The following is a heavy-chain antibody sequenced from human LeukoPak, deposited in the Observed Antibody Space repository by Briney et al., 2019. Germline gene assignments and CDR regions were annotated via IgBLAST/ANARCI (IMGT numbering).Heavy chain of an antibody. V-gene: IGHV4-31*03. D-gene: IGHD4-23*01. CDR1: GGSISSGGYY. CDR2: IYYSGST. CDR3: ARVTVVTALFDY. J-gene: IGHJ4*02. Sequence: SQTLSLTCTVSGGSISSGGYYWSWIRQHPGKGLEWFGYIYYSGSTYYNPSLKSRVTISVDTSKNQFSLKLSSVTAADTAVYYCARVTVVTALFDYWGQGTLVTVSS.